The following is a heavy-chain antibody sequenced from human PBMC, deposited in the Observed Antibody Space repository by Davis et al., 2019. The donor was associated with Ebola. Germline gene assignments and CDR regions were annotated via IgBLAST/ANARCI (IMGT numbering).Heavy chain of an antibody. Sequence: GGSLRLSCAASGFTFSSYSMNWVRQAPGKGLEWVSSISSSSSYIYYADSVKGRFTISRDNAKNSLYLQMNSLRAEDTALYYCAKDIEDYYYYGMDVWGQGTTVTVSS. CDR3: AKDIEDYYYYGMDV. V-gene: IGHV3-21*04. CDR2: ISSSSSYI. D-gene: IGHD1-26*01. CDR1: GFTFSSYS. J-gene: IGHJ6*02.